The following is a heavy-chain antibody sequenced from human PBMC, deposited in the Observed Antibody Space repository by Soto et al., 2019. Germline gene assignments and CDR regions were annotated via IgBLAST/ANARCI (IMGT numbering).Heavy chain of an antibody. CDR1: GLTFSRYT. CDR2: IIASGSIT. J-gene: IGHJ2*01. Sequence: EVQLLESGGGLVQPGGSLRLACAASGLTFSRYTMGWVRQAPGKGLEWVSAIIASGSITYYADSVKGRFTISRDNSKDTLYLQMNSLRAEVTAVYYCAKDLRGPEAGTWYFDLWGRGTLVTVSS. CDR3: AKDLRGPEAGTWYFDL. D-gene: IGHD6-13*01. V-gene: IGHV3-23*01.